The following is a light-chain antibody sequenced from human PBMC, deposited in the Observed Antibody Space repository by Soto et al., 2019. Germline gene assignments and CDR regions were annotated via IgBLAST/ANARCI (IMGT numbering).Light chain of an antibody. CDR1: SSNIGSNT. J-gene: IGLJ3*02. CDR2: SNN. V-gene: IGLV1-44*01. CDR3: AAWDDSLNGSWV. Sequence: QSVLTQPPSASGTPGQRVTISCSGSSSNIGSNTVKWYQQLPGAAPKLLIYSNNQRPSGVPDRFSGSKSGTSASLAISGLQSEDEADYYCAAWDDSLNGSWVFGGGTKLTVL.